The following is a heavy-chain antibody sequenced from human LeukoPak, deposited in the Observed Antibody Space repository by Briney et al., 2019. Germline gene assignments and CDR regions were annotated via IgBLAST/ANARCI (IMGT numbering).Heavy chain of an antibody. J-gene: IGHJ4*02. Sequence: GRSLRLSCAASGFTFSSYGMHWVRQAPGRGLEWVAIIWHDGSNKYYADSVKGRFTISRDNSKNTLDLQMNSLRAEDTAVYYCARDRSSGAFDYWGQGTLGTVSS. CDR2: IWHDGSNK. CDR3: ARDRSSGAFDY. D-gene: IGHD2-15*01. CDR1: GFTFSSYG. V-gene: IGHV3-33*01.